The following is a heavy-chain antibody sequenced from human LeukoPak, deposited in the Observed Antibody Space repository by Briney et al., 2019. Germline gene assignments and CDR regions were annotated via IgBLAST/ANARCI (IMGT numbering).Heavy chain of an antibody. CDR2: ISYDGSNK. V-gene: IGHV3-30-3*01. J-gene: IGHJ4*02. D-gene: IGHD6-19*01. CDR1: GFTFSSYA. CDR3: ARDWFRGMTVAGPLDY. Sequence: GGSLRLSCAASGFTFSSYAMHWVRQAPGKGLEWVAVISYDGSNKYYADSVKGRFTISRDNSKNTLSLQMNSLRAEDTAVYYCARDWFRGMTVAGPLDYWGQGTQVTVSS.